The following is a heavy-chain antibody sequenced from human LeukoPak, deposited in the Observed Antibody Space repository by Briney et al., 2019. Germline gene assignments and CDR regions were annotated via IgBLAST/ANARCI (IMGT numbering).Heavy chain of an antibody. V-gene: IGHV7-4-1*02. J-gene: IGHJ4*02. CDR2: INTNTGNP. Sequence: GASVKVSCKASGYTFTSYAMNWVRQAPGQGLEWMGWINTNTGNPTYAQGFTGRFVFSLDTSVSTAYLQISSLKAEDTAVYYCARENGSSWYIPDPHFDYWGQGTLVTVSS. CDR1: GYTFTSYA. CDR3: ARENGSSWYIPDPHFDY. D-gene: IGHD6-13*01.